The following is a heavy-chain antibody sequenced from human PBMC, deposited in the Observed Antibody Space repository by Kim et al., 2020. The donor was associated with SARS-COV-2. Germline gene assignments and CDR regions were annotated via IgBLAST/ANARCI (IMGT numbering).Heavy chain of an antibody. CDR2: IFQSGTT. V-gene: IGHV4-30-2*01. CDR3: ARIQSDSGNYYWFDP. D-gene: IGHD3-3*01. Sequence: SETLSLTCTVSGGSLSSGTYYWSWIRQPPGKGLEWIGHIFQSGTTHYSLSLASRITISIDLSKNQFSLKMNSVTAADTAVYYCARIQSDSGNYYWFDPWG. J-gene: IGHJ5*02. CDR1: GGSLSSGTYY.